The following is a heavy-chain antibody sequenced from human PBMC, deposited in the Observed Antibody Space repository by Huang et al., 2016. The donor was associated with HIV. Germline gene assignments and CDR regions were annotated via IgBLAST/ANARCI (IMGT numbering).Heavy chain of an antibody. Sequence: EEQLVESGGGLVKPGGSLRLSCAVSGFSLSRYSMQWVRQDPVKGVEWVYCINSSNSTIHYADAVKSRFTIARDNAKNLLYLQMHSLRAEDTAIYYCARDRFGWIQPTEPFYIWGQGTLVSVSS. J-gene: IGHJ3*02. CDR1: GFSLSRYS. CDR2: INSSNSTI. CDR3: ARDRFGWIQPTEPFYI. V-gene: IGHV3-48*01. D-gene: IGHD5-18*01.